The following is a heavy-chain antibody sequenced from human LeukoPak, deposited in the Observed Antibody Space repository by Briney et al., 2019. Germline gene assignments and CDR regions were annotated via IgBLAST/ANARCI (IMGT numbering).Heavy chain of an antibody. CDR2: ISGSGDTT. Sequence: PGGSLRLSCAAPGFTSSNNAMSWVRQAPGKGLEWVSGISGSGDTTYYADSVKGRFTISRDNSKNMLYLQMNSLRAEDTAVYYCAEDKSLAAYTLDYWGQGTLVTVSS. CDR3: AEDKSLAAYTLDY. V-gene: IGHV3-23*01. CDR1: GFTSSNNA. J-gene: IGHJ4*02. D-gene: IGHD6-6*01.